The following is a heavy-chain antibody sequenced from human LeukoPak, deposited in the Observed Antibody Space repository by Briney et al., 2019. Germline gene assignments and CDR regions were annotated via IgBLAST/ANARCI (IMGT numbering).Heavy chain of an antibody. D-gene: IGHD3-10*01. CDR3: ASSITMVRGAFDI. CDR1: GGSISSSSYY. CDR2: IYYSGST. V-gene: IGHV4-39*01. J-gene: IGHJ3*02. Sequence: PSETLSLTCTVSGGSISSSSYYWGWIRQPPGEGLEWIGSIYYSGSTYYNPSLKSRVTISVDTSKNQFSLKLSSVTAADTAVYYCASSITMVRGAFDIWGQGTMVTVSS.